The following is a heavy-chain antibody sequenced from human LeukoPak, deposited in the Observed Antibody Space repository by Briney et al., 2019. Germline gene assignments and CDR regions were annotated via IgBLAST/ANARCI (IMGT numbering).Heavy chain of an antibody. CDR1: GYTFTGYY. D-gene: IGHD2-15*01. V-gene: IGHV1-2*02. J-gene: IGHJ5*02. Sequence: GASVKVSCKASGYTFTGYYMHWVRQAPGQGLEWMGWINPNSGGTNYAQKFQGRVTMTRDTSISTAYMELSRLRSDDTAVYYCARAGYCSGGSCYSRGGDWFDPWGQGTLVTVSS. CDR2: INPNSGGT. CDR3: ARAGYCSGGSCYSRGGDWFDP.